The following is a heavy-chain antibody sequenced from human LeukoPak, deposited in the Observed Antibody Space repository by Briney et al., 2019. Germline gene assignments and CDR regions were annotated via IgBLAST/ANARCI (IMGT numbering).Heavy chain of an antibody. J-gene: IGHJ3*02. Sequence: SETLSLTCTVSGGSISSSSYYWGWIRQPPGKGLEWIGSIYYSGSTYYNPSLKSRVTISVDTSKNQFSLKLSSVTAADTAVYYCARGGYGPGIGSGAFDIWGQGTMVTVSS. D-gene: IGHD5-12*01. CDR1: GGSISSSSYY. CDR3: ARGGYGPGIGSGAFDI. V-gene: IGHV4-39*01. CDR2: IYYSGST.